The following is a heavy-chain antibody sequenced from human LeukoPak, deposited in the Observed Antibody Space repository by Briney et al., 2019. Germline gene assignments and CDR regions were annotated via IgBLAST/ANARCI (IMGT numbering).Heavy chain of an antibody. Sequence: GASVKVSCKASGYTFTSYAMNWVRQAPGQGLEWMGWINTNTGNPTYAQGFTGRFVFSLDTSVSTAYLQISSLKAEDTAVYYCARDWILFTIIGVAPGAWDYWGQGTLVTVSS. CDR1: GYTFTSYA. CDR3: ARDWILFTIIGVAPGAWDY. D-gene: IGHD3-3*01. V-gene: IGHV7-4-1*02. J-gene: IGHJ4*02. CDR2: INTNTGNP.